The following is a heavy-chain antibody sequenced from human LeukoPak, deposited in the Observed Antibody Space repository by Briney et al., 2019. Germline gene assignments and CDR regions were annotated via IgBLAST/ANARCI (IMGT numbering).Heavy chain of an antibody. V-gene: IGHV5-51*01. J-gene: IGHJ5*02. CDR2: IFPDESDT. CDR3: ARHEDPISSWYES. D-gene: IGHD6-13*01. CDR1: GYNFSNYW. Sequence: GESLKISCKGSGYNFSNYWIGWVRHLPGRGLEWMGTIFPDESDTRYSPSFRGQVTMSADRSINTANLHWRSLKASDTAMYYCARHEDPISSWYESWGQGTLVTVSS.